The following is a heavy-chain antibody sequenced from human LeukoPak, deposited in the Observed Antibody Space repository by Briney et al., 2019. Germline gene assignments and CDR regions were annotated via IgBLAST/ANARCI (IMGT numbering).Heavy chain of an antibody. V-gene: IGHV3-21*01. CDR2: ISSSSSYI. Sequence: GGSLRLSCAASGFTFSSYSMNWVRQAPGKGLEWVSSISSSSSYIYYADSVKGRFTISRDNAKNSLYLQMNSLRAEDTAVYYCARAIGDSGSYRRRYFDYWGQGTLVTVSS. J-gene: IGHJ4*02. D-gene: IGHD1-26*01. CDR1: GFTFSSYS. CDR3: ARAIGDSGSYRRRYFDY.